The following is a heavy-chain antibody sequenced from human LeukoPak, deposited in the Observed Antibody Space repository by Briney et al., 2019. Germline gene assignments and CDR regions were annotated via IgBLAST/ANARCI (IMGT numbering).Heavy chain of an antibody. CDR2: IYYSGST. Sequence: PSETLSLTCTVSGGSISSSSYYWGWIRQPPGKGLEWIGSIYYSGSTYYNPSLKSRVTISVDTSKNQFSLKLSSVTAADTAVYYCARSYYYDSSGYYFDYWGQGTLATVSS. CDR3: ARSYYYDSSGYYFDY. J-gene: IGHJ4*02. D-gene: IGHD3-22*01. V-gene: IGHV4-39*07. CDR1: GGSISSSSYY.